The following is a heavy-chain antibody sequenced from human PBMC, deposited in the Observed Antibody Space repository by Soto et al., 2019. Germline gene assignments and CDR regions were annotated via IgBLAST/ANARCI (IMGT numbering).Heavy chain of an antibody. CDR3: ARVRSSSDKRGVYAAFDI. D-gene: IGHD6-6*01. V-gene: IGHV1-69*13. CDR2: IIPIFGTA. J-gene: IGHJ3*02. Sequence: GASVKVSCKASGGTFSSYAISWVRQAPGQGLEWMGGIIPIFGTANYAQKFQGRVTITADESTSTAYMELSSLRSEDTAVYYCARVRSSSDKRGVYAAFDIWGQGTMVTVSS. CDR1: GGTFSSYA.